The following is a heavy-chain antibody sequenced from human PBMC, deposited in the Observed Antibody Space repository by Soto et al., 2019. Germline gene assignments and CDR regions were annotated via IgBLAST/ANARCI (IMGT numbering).Heavy chain of an antibody. V-gene: IGHV3-30-3*01. J-gene: IGHJ4*02. CDR1: GFTFSSYA. D-gene: IGHD3-22*01. Sequence: GESLKISCAASGFTFSSYAMHWVRQAPGKGLEWVAVISYDGSNKYYADSVKGRFTISRDNSKNTLYLQMNSLRAEDTAVYYCASSLYDGSGYYDYFDYWGQGTLVTVSS. CDR2: ISYDGSNK. CDR3: ASSLYDGSGYYDYFDY.